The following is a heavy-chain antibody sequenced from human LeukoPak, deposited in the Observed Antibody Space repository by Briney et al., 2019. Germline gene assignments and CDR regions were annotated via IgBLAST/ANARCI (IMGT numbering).Heavy chain of an antibody. V-gene: IGHV3-66*01. CDR1: GFTFDDYG. CDR3: AKVAEVGATGYYYYMDV. CDR2: IYSGGST. Sequence: PGGSLRLSCAASGFTFDDYGMSWVRQAPGKGLEWVSVIYSGGSTYYADSVKGRFTISRDNSKNTLYLQMSSLRAEDTAVYYCAKVAEVGATGYYYYMDVWGKGTTVTISS. D-gene: IGHD1-26*01. J-gene: IGHJ6*03.